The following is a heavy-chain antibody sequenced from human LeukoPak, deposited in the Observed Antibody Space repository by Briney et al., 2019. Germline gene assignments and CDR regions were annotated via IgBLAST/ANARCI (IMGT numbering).Heavy chain of an antibody. CDR2: ISSTSSYT. CDR3: ARYVGAIDY. V-gene: IGHV3-11*03. Sequence: GGSLRLSCVASGFRFDDYGMTWFRQAPGKGLEWVSYISSTSSYTNYADSVKGRFTISRDNAKNSLFLQMNSLRAEDTAIYYCARYVGAIDYWGQGTLVTVSS. CDR1: GFRFDDYG. J-gene: IGHJ4*02. D-gene: IGHD1-26*01.